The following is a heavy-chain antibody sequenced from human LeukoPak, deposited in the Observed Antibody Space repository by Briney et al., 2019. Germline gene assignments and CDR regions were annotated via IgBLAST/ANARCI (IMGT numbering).Heavy chain of an antibody. CDR3: ARAGLDLVVVPAAFTFDY. V-gene: IGHV1-2*02. D-gene: IGHD2-2*03. CDR1: GYTFTGYY. CDR2: INPNSGGT. J-gene: IGHJ4*02. Sequence: ASVKVSCKASGYTFTGYYMHWVRQAPGQGLEWMGWINPNSGGTNYAQKFQGRVTMTRDTSISTAYMELSRLRSDDTAVYYCARAGLDLVVVPAAFTFDYWGQGNLVTVSS.